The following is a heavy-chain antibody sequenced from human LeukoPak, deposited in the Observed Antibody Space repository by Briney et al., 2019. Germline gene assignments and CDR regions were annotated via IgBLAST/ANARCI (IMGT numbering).Heavy chain of an antibody. CDR1: AFPFSVSW. CDR3: VKQRRPMGDDAFDI. D-gene: IGHD1/OR15-1a*01. Sequence: GGSLRLSCAASAFPFSVSWTHWFRQVPAKGLMWVSRITTDETTTYADSARGRFSISRDNAKNTVYLQMNSLRVEDTAVYYCVKQRRPMGDDAFDIWGQGTMVTVSS. J-gene: IGHJ3*02. CDR2: ITTDETT. V-gene: IGHV3-74*01.